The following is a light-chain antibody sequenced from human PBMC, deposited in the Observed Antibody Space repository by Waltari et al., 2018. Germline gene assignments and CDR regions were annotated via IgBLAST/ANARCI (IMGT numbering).Light chain of an antibody. CDR3: QQYVRSPYT. Sequence: EIVLTQSPGTLSLSPGERGTLSCRASQSVANNYLAWYQQRPGQAPRLLIYGASTRATGIQDRFTGSGSGTDFTLTLSRLEPADFAVYFCQQYVRSPYTFGQGTKLEIK. J-gene: IGKJ2*01. CDR1: QSVANNY. V-gene: IGKV3-20*01. CDR2: GAS.